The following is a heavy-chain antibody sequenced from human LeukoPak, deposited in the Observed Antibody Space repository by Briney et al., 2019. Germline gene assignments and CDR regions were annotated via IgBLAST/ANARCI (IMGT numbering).Heavy chain of an antibody. CDR2: VNHSGST. D-gene: IGHD3-10*01. Sequence: SDTLSLTRAVYGRSFRGYYWSWIRQPPGKGLEWIGEVNHSGSTNYNPSLTSRVTISVNTSKKQFSLKLSSVTAADTAVYYCARGLRAMVRARPFDYWGQGTLVTVSS. CDR3: ARGLRAMVRARPFDY. J-gene: IGHJ4*02. CDR1: GRSFRGYY. V-gene: IGHV4-34*01.